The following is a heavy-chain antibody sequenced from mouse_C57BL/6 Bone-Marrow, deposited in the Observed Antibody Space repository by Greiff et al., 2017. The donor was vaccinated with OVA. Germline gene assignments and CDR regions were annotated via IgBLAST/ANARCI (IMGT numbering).Heavy chain of an antibody. Sequence: VQLVESGAELARPGASVKLSCKASGYTFTSYGISWVKQRTGQGLEWIGEIYPRSGNTYYNEKFKGKATLTADKSSSTAYMELRSLTSEDSAVYFCARLGWLLRYYFDYWGQGTTLTVSS. V-gene: IGHV1-81*01. D-gene: IGHD2-3*01. CDR1: GYTFTSYG. CDR2: IYPRSGNT. CDR3: ARLGWLLRYYFDY. J-gene: IGHJ2*01.